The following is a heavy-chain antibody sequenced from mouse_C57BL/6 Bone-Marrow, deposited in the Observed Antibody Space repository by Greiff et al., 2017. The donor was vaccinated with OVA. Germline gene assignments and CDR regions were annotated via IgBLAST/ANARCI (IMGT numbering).Heavy chain of an antibody. J-gene: IGHJ4*01. D-gene: IGHD2-3*01. CDR1: GFTFSDYG. CDR2: ISSGSSTI. Sequence: DVKLQESGGGLVKPGGSLKLSCAASGFTFSDYGMHWVRQAPEKGLEWVAYISSGSSTIYYADTLKGRYTISRDNAKTTLFLQMTSLRSADTAMYYSARRDGYYLYAMDYWGQGTSVTVSS. CDR3: ARRDGYYLYAMDY. V-gene: IGHV5-17*01.